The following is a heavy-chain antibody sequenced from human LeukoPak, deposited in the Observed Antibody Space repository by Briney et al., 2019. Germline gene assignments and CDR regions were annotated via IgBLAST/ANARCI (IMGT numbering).Heavy chain of an antibody. J-gene: IGHJ4*02. D-gene: IGHD6-6*01. CDR3: ARDSYSSSSFDY. CDR1: GGSISSGGYY. CDR2: IYYSGST. V-gene: IGHV4-31*03. Sequence: SQTLSLTCTVSGGSISSGGYYWSWIRQHPGKGLEWIGYIYYSGSTYYNPSLKSRVTISVDTSKNQFSLKLSSVTAADTAVYYCARDSYSSSSFDYWGQGTLVTVSS.